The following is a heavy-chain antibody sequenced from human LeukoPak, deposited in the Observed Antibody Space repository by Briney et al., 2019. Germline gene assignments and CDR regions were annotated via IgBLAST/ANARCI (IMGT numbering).Heavy chain of an antibody. CDR3: AREAAAGDYYFDY. V-gene: IGHV1-2*02. CDR1: GYTFTGYY. CDR2: ISPNSGGT. J-gene: IGHJ4*02. D-gene: IGHD6-13*01. Sequence: ASVKVSCKASGYTFTGYYMHWVRQAPGQGLELMGWISPNSGGTNYAQKFQGRVTMTRDTSISTAYMELSRLRSDDTAVYYCAREAAAGDYYFDYWGQGTLVTVSS.